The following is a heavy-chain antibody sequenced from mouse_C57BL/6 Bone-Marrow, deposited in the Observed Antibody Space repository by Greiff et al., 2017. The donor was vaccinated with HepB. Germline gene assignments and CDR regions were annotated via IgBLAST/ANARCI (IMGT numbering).Heavy chain of an antibody. CDR3: ARFFAYGYDEFAY. Sequence: QVQLKESGAELAKPAASVKLSCKASGYTFTSYWMHWVKQRPGQGLEWIGYINPSSGYTKYNQKFKDKATLTADKSSSTAYMQLSSLTYEDSAVYYCARFFAYGYDEFAYWGQGTLVTVSA. CDR1: GYTFTSYW. J-gene: IGHJ3*01. CDR2: INPSSGYT. V-gene: IGHV1-7*01. D-gene: IGHD2-2*01.